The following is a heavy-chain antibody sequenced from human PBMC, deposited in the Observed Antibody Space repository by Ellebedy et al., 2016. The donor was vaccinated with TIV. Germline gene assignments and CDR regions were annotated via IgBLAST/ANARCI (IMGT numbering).Heavy chain of an antibody. J-gene: IGHJ4*02. V-gene: IGHV3-33*01. CDR3: ARGEGGFLLWFGEITFHS. CDR2: IWYDGSNQ. Sequence: PGGSLRLSCAASGFTFTSYGMHWVRQAPGKGLEWVAVIWYDGSNQYYAESVKCRFTISRDNSKNTLYRQINSLRVEDTAVYYCARGEGGFLLWFGEITFHSWGQGTLVTVSS. D-gene: IGHD3-10*01. CDR1: GFTFTSYG.